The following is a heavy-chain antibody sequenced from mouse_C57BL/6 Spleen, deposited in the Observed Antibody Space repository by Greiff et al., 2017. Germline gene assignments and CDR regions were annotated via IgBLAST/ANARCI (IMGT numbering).Heavy chain of an antibody. Sequence: EVKLMESGGGLVKPGGSLKLSCAASGFTFSSYAMSWVRQTPEKRLEWVATISDGGSYTYYPDNVKGRFTISRDNAKNNLYLQMSHLKSEDTAMYYCARGRDYYGNLFAYWGQGTLVTVSA. J-gene: IGHJ3*01. D-gene: IGHD2-1*01. V-gene: IGHV5-4*03. CDR3: ARGRDYYGNLFAY. CDR2: ISDGGSYT. CDR1: GFTFSSYA.